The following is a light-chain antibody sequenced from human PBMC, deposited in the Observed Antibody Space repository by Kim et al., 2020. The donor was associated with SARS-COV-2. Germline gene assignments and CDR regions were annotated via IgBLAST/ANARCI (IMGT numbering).Light chain of an antibody. J-gene: IGKJ4*01. Sequence: EIVMTQSPATLSVSPGERATLSCRASQSVSNNLAWYQQKPGQAPRLLIYGASTRATVIPARFSGSGSGTEFTLTISSLQSEDFAVYYCQQYNNWRTFGGGTKVDIK. CDR2: GAS. CDR1: QSVSNN. V-gene: IGKV3-15*01. CDR3: QQYNNWRT.